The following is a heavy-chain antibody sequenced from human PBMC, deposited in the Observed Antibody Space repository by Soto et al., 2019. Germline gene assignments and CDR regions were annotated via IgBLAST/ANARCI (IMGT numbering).Heavy chain of an antibody. CDR3: ARYVTDFLPRVRYFDWFQPAELDS. Sequence: QVQLVQSGADVKKPGASVNVSCNASVYTFTSYGINWLRQPPGQGLEWMGWISAYNGNTKNAQKLQGRVTMTTDASTSTAYMELRSLRSDDTAVYYCARYVTDFLPRVRYFDWFQPAELDSWWQSTLVSVSS. V-gene: IGHV1-18*01. J-gene: IGHJ4*02. D-gene: IGHD3-9*01. CDR1: VYTFTSYG. CDR2: ISAYNGNT.